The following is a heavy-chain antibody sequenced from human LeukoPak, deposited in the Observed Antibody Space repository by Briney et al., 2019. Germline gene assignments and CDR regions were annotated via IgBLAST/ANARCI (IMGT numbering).Heavy chain of an antibody. D-gene: IGHD6-13*01. J-gene: IGHJ4*02. V-gene: IGHV3-23*01. CDR2: ISGSGGST. CDR1: GFTFNNYA. Sequence: GGSLRLSCVVSGFTFNNYAMSWVRQAPGKGLEWVSAISGSGGSTYYADSVKGRFTISRDNSKNTLYLQMNSLRAEDTAVYYCAEVPAAAGGTYPDYWGQGTLVTVSS. CDR3: AEVPAAAGGTYPDY.